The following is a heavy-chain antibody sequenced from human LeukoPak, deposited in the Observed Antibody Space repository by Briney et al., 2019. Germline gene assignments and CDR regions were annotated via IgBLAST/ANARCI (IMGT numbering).Heavy chain of an antibody. D-gene: IGHD3-10*01. J-gene: IGHJ6*04. Sequence: GGSLRLSCAASGFTFSSYSMNWVRQAPGKGLEWVSSISSSSSYIYYADSVKGRFTISRDNAKNSLYLQMNSLRAEDTAVYYCARGEVLLWFGESESGYYCGMDVWGKGTTVTVSS. CDR1: GFTFSSYS. CDR3: ARGEVLLWFGESESGYYCGMDV. CDR2: ISSSSSYI. V-gene: IGHV3-21*01.